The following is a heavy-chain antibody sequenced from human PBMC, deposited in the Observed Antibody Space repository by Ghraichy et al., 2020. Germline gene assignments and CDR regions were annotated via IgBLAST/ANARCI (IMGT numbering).Heavy chain of an antibody. CDR1: GFSLSTSGVG. D-gene: IGHD1-26*01. CDR3: ARLYSGTYLDAFDI. V-gene: IGHV2-5*02. Sequence: SGPTLVNPTQTLTLTCTFSGFSLSTSGVGVGWIRQPPGKALEWLTLIYWDDDKRYSPSLKSRLTITKDTSKNQVVLTMTNVDPVDTATYYCARLYSGTYLDAFDIWGQGTLVTVSS. J-gene: IGHJ3*02. CDR2: IYWDDDK.